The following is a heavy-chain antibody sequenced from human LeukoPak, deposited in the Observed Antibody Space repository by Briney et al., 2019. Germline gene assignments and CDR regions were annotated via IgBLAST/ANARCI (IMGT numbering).Heavy chain of an antibody. CDR3: ARGYYGSGGHCCHKGV. CDR2: INHSGST. J-gene: IGHJ6*03. CDR1: VGSFSGYY. V-gene: IGHV4-34*01. Sequence: SETLSLTRAVYVGSFSGYYWSWIRQPPGKGLEWIGEINHSGSTNYNSSLKSRVTISVDTSKNQFSLKLSSVTAADTAVYYCARGYYGSGGHCCHKGVWGKGTTIP. D-gene: IGHD3-10*01.